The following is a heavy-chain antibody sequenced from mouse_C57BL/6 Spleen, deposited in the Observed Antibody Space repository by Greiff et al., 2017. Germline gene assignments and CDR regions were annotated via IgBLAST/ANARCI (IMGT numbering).Heavy chain of an antibody. V-gene: IGHV1-74*01. Sequence: QVQLKQPGAELVKPGASVKVSCKASGYTFTSYWMHWVKQRPGQGLEWIGRIHPSDSDTNYNQKFKGKATLTVDKSSSTAYMQLSSLTSEDSAVYYCAILRREYYAMDYWGQGTSGTVSS. CDR3: AILRREYYAMDY. CDR2: IHPSDSDT. J-gene: IGHJ4*01. CDR1: GYTFTSYW. D-gene: IGHD2-12*01.